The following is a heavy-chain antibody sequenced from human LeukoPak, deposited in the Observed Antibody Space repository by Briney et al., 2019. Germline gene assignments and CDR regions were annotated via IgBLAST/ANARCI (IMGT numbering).Heavy chain of an antibody. J-gene: IGHJ4*02. D-gene: IGHD2-21*02. V-gene: IGHV4-59*08. CDR1: GGSISSYY. Sequence: SETLSLTCTVSGGSISSYYWSWIRQPPVKGLEWIGYIYYSGSTNYNPSLKSRVTISVDTSKNQFSLKLSSVAAADTAVYYCARGSRDCFETYYFDYWGQGTLVTVSS. CDR3: ARGSRDCFETYYFDY. CDR2: IYYSGST.